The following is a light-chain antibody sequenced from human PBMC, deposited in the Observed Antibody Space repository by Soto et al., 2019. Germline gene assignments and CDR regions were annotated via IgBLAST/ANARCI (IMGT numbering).Light chain of an antibody. CDR2: DVN. CDR3: SSYTSSSTYV. Sequence: QSVLTQPASVSGSPGQSITISCIGTSSDVGGYNYVSWSQQHPGKAPKLMIYDVNNRPSGVSNRFSGSKSGNTASLTISGLQAEDEADYYCSSYTSSSTYVFGTGTKVTVL. CDR1: SSDVGGYNY. J-gene: IGLJ1*01. V-gene: IGLV2-14*03.